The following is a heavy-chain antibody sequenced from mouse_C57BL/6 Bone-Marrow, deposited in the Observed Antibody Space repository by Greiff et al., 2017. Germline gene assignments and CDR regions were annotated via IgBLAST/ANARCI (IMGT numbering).Heavy chain of an antibody. CDR3: ARSPYGSIFDY. D-gene: IGHD1-1*01. Sequence: QVQLKESGAELAQPGASVKLSCKASGYTFTSYWMHWVKQSPGQGLEWIGYINPSSGYYKYNQKFKDKATLTADKSASTAYMQLSILKYEDSAVYYCARSPYGSIFDYWGQGTTLTVSS. V-gene: IGHV1-7*01. CDR2: INPSSGYY. J-gene: IGHJ2*01. CDR1: GYTFTSYW.